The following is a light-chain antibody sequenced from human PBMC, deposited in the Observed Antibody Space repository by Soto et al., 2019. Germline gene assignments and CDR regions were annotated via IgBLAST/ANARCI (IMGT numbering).Light chain of an antibody. CDR3: QQYNDNWT. Sequence: DIQMTQSPSTLSATVRDKVTITCRASQSISSWLAWYKQKPGKTPKLLNYKASTLQSGFPSKFSGSGSGTEFTFAISSLQPDDSATYYCQQYNDNWTFGQGTKV. CDR1: QSISSW. J-gene: IGKJ1*01. V-gene: IGKV1-5*03. CDR2: KAS.